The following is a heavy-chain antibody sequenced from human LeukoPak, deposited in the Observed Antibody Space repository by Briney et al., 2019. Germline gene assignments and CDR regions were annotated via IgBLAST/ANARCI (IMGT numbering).Heavy chain of an antibody. Sequence: GGSLRLSCAASGLILSDAWMSWVRQAPGKGLEWVGRIKSKAGGETRDYGAPVKGRFTISRDDSENTVFLQLNTLKIEDTAVYYCAWSGLNYFATWGQGTLVTVSS. CDR1: GLILSDAW. D-gene: IGHD3-3*01. CDR2: IKSKAGGETR. CDR3: AWSGLNYFAT. V-gene: IGHV3-15*01. J-gene: IGHJ5*02.